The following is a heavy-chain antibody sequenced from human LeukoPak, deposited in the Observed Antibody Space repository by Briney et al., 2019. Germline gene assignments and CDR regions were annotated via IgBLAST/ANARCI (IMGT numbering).Heavy chain of an antibody. CDR1: SGSISTSNYY. V-gene: IGHV4-39*07. CDR2: IFYTGST. Sequence: PSETLSLTCTVSSGSISTSNYYWGWVRQPPGKALEWIGNIFYTGSTYYSPSLKSRVTISLDTSRNQFSLRLNSVTAADTAVYYCARHVLRTMRGYYGSGSYWRSADAFDIWGQGTMVTVSS. J-gene: IGHJ3*02. CDR3: ARHVLRTMRGYYGSGSYWRSADAFDI. D-gene: IGHD3-10*01.